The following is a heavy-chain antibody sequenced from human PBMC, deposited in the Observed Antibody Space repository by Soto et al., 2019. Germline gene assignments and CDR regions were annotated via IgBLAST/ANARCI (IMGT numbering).Heavy chain of an antibody. D-gene: IGHD6-19*01. Sequence: EVQLVESGGGLVQPGRSLRLSCAASGFTFDDYAMHWVRQAPGKGLEWVSGISWNSGSIGYADSVKGRFTISRDNAKNSLYLQMNSLRAEDTALYYCAKDQCRAVAGASFDYWGQGTLVTVSS. CDR3: AKDQCRAVAGASFDY. J-gene: IGHJ4*02. V-gene: IGHV3-9*01. CDR2: ISWNSGSI. CDR1: GFTFDDYA.